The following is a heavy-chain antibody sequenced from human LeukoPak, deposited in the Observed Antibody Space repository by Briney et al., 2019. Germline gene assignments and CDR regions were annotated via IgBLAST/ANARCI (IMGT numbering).Heavy chain of an antibody. J-gene: IGHJ4*02. CDR2: IYDSGST. CDR3: ARQSISGSSLSYFDY. CDR1: GGSISSYY. D-gene: IGHD3-22*01. Sequence: PSETLSLTCTVSGGSISSYYWSWIRQPPGKGLEWIGNIYDSGSTTYNPSLKSRLTISVDTSKNQCSLKLSSVTAADTAVYYCARQSISGSSLSYFDYWGQGTLVNVSS. V-gene: IGHV4-59*01.